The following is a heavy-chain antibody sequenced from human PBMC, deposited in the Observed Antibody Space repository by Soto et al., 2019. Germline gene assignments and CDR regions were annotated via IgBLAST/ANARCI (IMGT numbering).Heavy chain of an antibody. V-gene: IGHV3-30*18. CDR2: ISYDGSNK. CDR3: AKARGPWPNWFDP. J-gene: IGHJ5*02. D-gene: IGHD5-12*01. Sequence: QVQLVESGGGVVQPGRSLRLSCAASGFTFSSYGMHWVRQAPGKGLEWVAVISYDGSNKYYADSVKGRFTISRDNSKNTLYLQMNSLRAEDTAVYYCAKARGPWPNWFDPWGQGTLVTVSS. CDR1: GFTFSSYG.